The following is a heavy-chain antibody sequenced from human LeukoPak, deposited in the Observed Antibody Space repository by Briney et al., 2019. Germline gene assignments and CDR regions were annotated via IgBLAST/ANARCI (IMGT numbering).Heavy chain of an antibody. V-gene: IGHV3-11*01. CDR2: ISSSGSTI. Sequence: GGSLRLSCAASGFTFSDYYMSWIRQAPGKGLEWVSYISSSGSTIYYADSVKGRFTISRDNAKNSLYLQMNSLRAEDTAVYYCARDRVYYGSGCYPLGLYNWFDPWGQGTLVTVSS. D-gene: IGHD3-10*01. CDR1: GFTFSDYY. CDR3: ARDRVYYGSGCYPLGLYNWFDP. J-gene: IGHJ5*02.